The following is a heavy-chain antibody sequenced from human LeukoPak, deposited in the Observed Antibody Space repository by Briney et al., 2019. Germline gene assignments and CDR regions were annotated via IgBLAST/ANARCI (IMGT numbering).Heavy chain of an antibody. CDR3: ARCSDGDYGFVWFDP. CDR2: ISAYDGNT. CDR1: GYTFTSYG. V-gene: IGHV1-18*01. Sequence: AASVKVSCKASGYTFTSYGISWVRQAPGQGLEWMGWISAYDGNTNYAQKLQGRVTMTTDTSTSTAYMELRSLRSDETAVYYCARCSDGDYGFVWFDPWGQGTLVTVSS. J-gene: IGHJ5*02. D-gene: IGHD4-17*01.